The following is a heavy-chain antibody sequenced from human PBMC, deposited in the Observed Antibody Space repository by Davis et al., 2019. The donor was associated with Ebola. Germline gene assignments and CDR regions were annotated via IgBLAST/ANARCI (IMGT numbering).Heavy chain of an antibody. D-gene: IGHD6-13*01. Sequence: MPGGSLRLSCAVYGGSFSGYYWSWIRQPPGKGLEWIGEINHSGSTNYNPSLKSRVTISVDTSKNQFSLKLSSVTAADTGVYYCARAAVRNWLDTWGQGTLVTVSS. CDR3: ARAAVRNWLDT. J-gene: IGHJ5*02. CDR2: INHSGST. CDR1: GGSFSGYY. V-gene: IGHV4-34*01.